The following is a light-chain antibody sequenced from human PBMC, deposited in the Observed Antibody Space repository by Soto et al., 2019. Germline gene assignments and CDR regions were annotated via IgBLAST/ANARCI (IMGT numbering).Light chain of an antibody. V-gene: IGLV1-40*01. J-gene: IGLJ1*01. CDR2: CNS. CDR1: SSNIGSTYD. CDR3: QSYDDSLSVHYV. Sequence: QSALTQPPSVSGAPGQRVTISCTGSSSNIGSTYDVQWYQQLPGTAPKLLIHCNSDRPSGVPDRFSGSKSGTSASLAITGLQAADEAEYECQSYDDSLSVHYVFGTGTKLTVL.